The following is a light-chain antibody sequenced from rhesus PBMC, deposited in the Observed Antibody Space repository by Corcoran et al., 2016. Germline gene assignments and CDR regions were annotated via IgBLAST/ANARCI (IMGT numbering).Light chain of an antibody. Sequence: DIQMTQSPSSLSASVGDRVTITCRASQTISSYLAWYQQQQGKAPKLLIYAASSLQCGVPSRFSGSGSGMDYTLTISSLQPEDFATYYCQQGYNTPFTFGPGTKLDIK. CDR1: QTISSY. V-gene: IGKV1-18*01. CDR3: QQGYNTPFT. J-gene: IGKJ3*01. CDR2: AAS.